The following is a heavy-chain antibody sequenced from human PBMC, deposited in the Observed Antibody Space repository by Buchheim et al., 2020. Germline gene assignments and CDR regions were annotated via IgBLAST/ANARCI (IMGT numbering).Heavy chain of an antibody. D-gene: IGHD2-15*01. CDR2: ISGSGGST. V-gene: IGHV3-23*01. CDR3: AKAAGGYCSGGSCYPIDY. J-gene: IGHJ4*02. Sequence: EVQLLESGGGLVQPGGSLRLSCAASGFTFSSYAMSWVRQAPGKGLEWVSAISGSGGSTYYADSVKGRFTISRDNSKKTLYLQMNSLRAEDTAVYYCAKAAGGYCSGGSCYPIDYWGQGTL. CDR1: GFTFSSYA.